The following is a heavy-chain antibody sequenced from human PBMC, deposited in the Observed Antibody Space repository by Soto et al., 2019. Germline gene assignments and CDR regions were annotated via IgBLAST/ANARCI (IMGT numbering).Heavy chain of an antibody. CDR2: IRKKANSYTT. D-gene: IGHD4-17*01. CDR3: AKISTTSYFDF. Sequence: GGTLRLSCPASGFTFSDHYMHWVRPVPGKGLEWVGRIRKKANSYTTEYAASVKGRFTISRDDSKNSMYLQMNSLKTEDTAVYFCAKISTTSYFDFWGQGTLVTVSS. CDR1: GFTFSDHY. J-gene: IGHJ4*02. V-gene: IGHV3-72*01.